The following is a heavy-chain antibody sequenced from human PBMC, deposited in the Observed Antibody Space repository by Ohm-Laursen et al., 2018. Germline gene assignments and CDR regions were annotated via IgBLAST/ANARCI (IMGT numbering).Heavy chain of an antibody. Sequence: PGTLSLTCTVSGGSITSYYWSWIRQPAGKGLEWIGRIDISGSTNYNPSLKSRVTMSVDTSKNQFSLRLSSVTAADTAVYYCARNDYGDYGYFDYWGQGTLVTVSS. CDR3: ARNDYGDYGYFDY. J-gene: IGHJ4*02. CDR1: GGSITSYY. V-gene: IGHV4-4*07. CDR2: IDISGST. D-gene: IGHD4-17*01.